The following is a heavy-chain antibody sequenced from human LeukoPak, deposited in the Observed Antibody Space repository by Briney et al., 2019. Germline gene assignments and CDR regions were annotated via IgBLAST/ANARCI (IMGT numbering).Heavy chain of an antibody. J-gene: IGHJ4*02. D-gene: IGHD2-21*01. CDR3: ARPRGCGTSRCNNFDY. CDR2: MDENGREI. Sequence: GGSLRLSCAASGFTFSSYSMSWVRQAPGKGLEWVAKMDENGREIFYVDSVKGRFTISRDNAKNSLYLQMNRLRAEDTAVYYCARPRGCGTSRCNNFDYWGQGTLVTVSS. V-gene: IGHV3-7*01. CDR1: GFTFSSYS.